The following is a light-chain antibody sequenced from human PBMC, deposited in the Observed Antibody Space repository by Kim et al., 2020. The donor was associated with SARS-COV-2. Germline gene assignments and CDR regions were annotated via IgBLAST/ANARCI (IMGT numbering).Light chain of an antibody. V-gene: IGKV3-20*01. Sequence: EIVLTQSPGTLSLSPGERATLSCRASQSVSSSCLACYQQKPGQAPRLLIYGASSRATGIPDRFSGSGSGTDFTLTISRLEPEDFAVYYCQQYGSSPLTFGGGTKVDIK. J-gene: IGKJ4*01. CDR1: QSVSSSC. CDR3: QQYGSSPLT. CDR2: GAS.